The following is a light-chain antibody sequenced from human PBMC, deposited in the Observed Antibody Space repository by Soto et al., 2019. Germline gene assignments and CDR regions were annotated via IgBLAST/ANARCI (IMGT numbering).Light chain of an antibody. J-gene: IGKJ2*01. CDR1: QSISSD. Sequence: EIVMTQSPATLSVSPGERVTLTCRASQSISSDIAGYQQKPGKAPRLLIYYASIRAAGIPGRFSGSGSGTEFTLTIRSLQPEDFAVYFCQQYNNWPVTFAQGTKLEI. V-gene: IGKV3-15*01. CDR3: QQYNNWPVT. CDR2: YAS.